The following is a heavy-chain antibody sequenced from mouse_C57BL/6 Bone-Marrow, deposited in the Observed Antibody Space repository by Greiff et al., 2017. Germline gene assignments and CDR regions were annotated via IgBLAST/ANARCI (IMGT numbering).Heavy chain of an antibody. V-gene: IGHV1-55*01. CDR1: GYTFTSYW. CDR3: ARSGPLGRSFDY. CDR2: IYPTSGRT. D-gene: IGHD4-1*01. Sequence: QVQLQQPGAELVKPGASVKMSCKASGYTFTSYWITWVKQRPGQGLEWIGDIYPTSGRTNYNGKFKSKAILTVDTSSTTAYMQLSSLTSEDSAVFYCARSGPLGRSFDYWGQGTTLTVAS. J-gene: IGHJ2*01.